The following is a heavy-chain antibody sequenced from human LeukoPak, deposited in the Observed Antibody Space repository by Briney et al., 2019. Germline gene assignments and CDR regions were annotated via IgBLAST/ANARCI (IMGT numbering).Heavy chain of an antibody. CDR1: GFTFRYYS. J-gene: IGHJ4*02. Sequence: GGSLSLSCAASGFTFRYYSMNWVREAPGKGLEWVSSISSSTTYIYYADSVKGRFTISRDNAKNSPYLQMNSLRAEDTAIYYCARTYSGIAAPSDYWGQGTLVTVSS. CDR2: ISSSTTYI. CDR3: ARTYSGIAAPSDY. D-gene: IGHD6-13*01. V-gene: IGHV3-21*01.